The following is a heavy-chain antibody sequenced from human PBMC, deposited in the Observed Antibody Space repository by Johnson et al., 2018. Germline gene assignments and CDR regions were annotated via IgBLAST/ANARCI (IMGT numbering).Heavy chain of an antibody. CDR1: GFTFSSYA. D-gene: IGHD4-17*01. J-gene: IGHJ6*03. CDR3: AKVNGDYDYYYYYYMDV. Sequence: VQLVESGGGLVQXGGSXRLXCAASGFTFSSYAMSWVRQAPGKGLEWVSAISGSGGSTYYADSVKGRFTISRDNSKNTLYLQMNSLRAEDTAVYSCAKVNGDYDYYYYYYMDVWGKGTTVTVSS. CDR2: ISGSGGST. V-gene: IGHV3-23*04.